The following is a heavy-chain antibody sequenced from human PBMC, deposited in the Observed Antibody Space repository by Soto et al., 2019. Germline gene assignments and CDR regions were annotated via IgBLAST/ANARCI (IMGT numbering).Heavy chain of an antibody. D-gene: IGHD6-6*01. V-gene: IGHV3-30-3*01. J-gene: IGHJ4*02. CDR3: ARDYLDSIAAPPIGLFPDY. CDR1: GFTFSSYA. Sequence: GGSLRLSCAASGFTFSSYAMHWVRQAPGKGLEWVAVISYDGSNKYYADSVKGRFTISRDNSKNTLYLQMNSLRAEDTAVYYCARDYLDSIAAPPIGLFPDYWGQGTLVTVSS. CDR2: ISYDGSNK.